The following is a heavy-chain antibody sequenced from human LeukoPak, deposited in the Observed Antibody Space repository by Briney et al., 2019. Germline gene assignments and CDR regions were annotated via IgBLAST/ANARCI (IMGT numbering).Heavy chain of an antibody. CDR1: GFTFSDYD. D-gene: IGHD3-16*01. CDR3: GRAFPPLRTSSAGDL. J-gene: IGHJ4*02. CDR2: ISYLSSHV. Sequence: GGSLRLSCSASGFTFSDYDMTWVRQAPAKGLEWVSSISYLSSHVYYGDSVKGRFSISRDNAKNSLYLQMNSLGAEDTAIYYCGRAFPPLRTSSAGDLWGQGILVTVSS. V-gene: IGHV3-21*01.